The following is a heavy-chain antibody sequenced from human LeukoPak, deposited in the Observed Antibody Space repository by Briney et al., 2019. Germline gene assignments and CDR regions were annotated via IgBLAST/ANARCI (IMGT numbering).Heavy chain of an antibody. CDR2: ISWNSGSI. J-gene: IGHJ6*02. D-gene: IGHD6-13*01. V-gene: IGHV3-9*01. CDR3: AKACIAAAQGYGMDV. CDR1: GFTFDDYA. Sequence: GKSLRLSCSASGFTFDDYAMPWVRQAPGKGLEWVSGISWNSGSIGYADSVKGRFTISRDNAKNSLYLQMNSLRAEDTALYYCAKACIAAAQGYGMDVWGQGTTVTVSS.